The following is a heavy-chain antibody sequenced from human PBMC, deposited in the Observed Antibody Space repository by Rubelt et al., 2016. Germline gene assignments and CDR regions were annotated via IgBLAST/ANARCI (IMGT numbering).Heavy chain of an antibody. J-gene: IGHJ6*02. V-gene: IGHV3-66*03. D-gene: IGHD3-16*01. CDR2: IYSTSVA. CDR3: ARGGDMDV. CDR1: GFSVRSSY. Sequence: EVQLVESGGGLIQPGGSLRLSCAASGFSVRSSYMSWVRQAPGKGLEWVSLIYSTSVAYYTEPVRGRVTISRGNSKNTLYLNMNSRRPEDTAGYYCARGGDMDVWGQGTTVTVSS.